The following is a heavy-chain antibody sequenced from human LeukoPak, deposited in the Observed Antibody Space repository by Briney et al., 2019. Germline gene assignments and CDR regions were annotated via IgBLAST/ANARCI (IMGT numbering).Heavy chain of an antibody. CDR1: GFTFTTYS. Sequence: GGSLRLSCEASGFTFTTYSMTWVRQAPGKGLEWVSIISSGSSAIFSADALKGRFTISRDDAKNLLYLDMNSLRAEDTAVYYCAREMRMVRGVPGDYYYYYYMDVWGKGTTVTVSS. CDR2: ISSGSSAI. V-gene: IGHV3-21*01. CDR3: AREMRMVRGVPGDYYYYYYMDV. J-gene: IGHJ6*03. D-gene: IGHD3-10*01.